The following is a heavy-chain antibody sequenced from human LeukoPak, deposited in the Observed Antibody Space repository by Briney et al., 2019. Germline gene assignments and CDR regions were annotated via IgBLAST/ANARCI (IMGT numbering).Heavy chain of an antibody. CDR1: GFTFSSYE. CDR2: ISNSGSTK. D-gene: IGHD4-17*01. J-gene: IGHJ4*02. V-gene: IGHV3-48*03. Sequence: PGGSLRLSCAASGFTFSSYEMNWVRQAPGKGLEWVSYISNSGSTKYYADSVKGRFTISRDTSKNTVYLQMNSLRAEDTAVYYCARWYGDYPTYYLDYWGQGTLVTVSS. CDR3: ARWYGDYPTYYLDY.